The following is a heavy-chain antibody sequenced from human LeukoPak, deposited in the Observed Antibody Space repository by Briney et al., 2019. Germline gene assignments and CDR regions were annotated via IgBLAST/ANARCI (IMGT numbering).Heavy chain of an antibody. Sequence: GRSLRLSCAASGFTFDDYAMHWVRQAPGKGLEWVSGISWNSGSIGYADSVKGRFTISRDNAKNSLYLQMNSLRAEDTALYYCAKDKLRGIAVSSFDYWGQGTLVTVSS. CDR2: ISWNSGSI. J-gene: IGHJ4*02. CDR3: AKDKLRGIAVSSFDY. CDR1: GFTFDDYA. D-gene: IGHD6-19*01. V-gene: IGHV3-9*01.